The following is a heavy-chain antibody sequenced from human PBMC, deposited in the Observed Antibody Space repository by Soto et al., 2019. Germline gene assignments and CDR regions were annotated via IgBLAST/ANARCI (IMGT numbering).Heavy chain of an antibody. CDR1: GGSISSGGYY. CDR3: ARVTMITDLFVNWFDP. V-gene: IGHV4-30-4*08. CDR2: IYYSGST. D-gene: IGHD3-16*01. Sequence: LSLTCTVSGGSISSGGYYWSWIRQHPGKGLEWIGYIYYSGSTYYNPSLKSRVTISVDTSKNQFSLKLSSVTAADTAVYYCARVTMITDLFVNWFDPWGQGTLVTFSS. J-gene: IGHJ5*02.